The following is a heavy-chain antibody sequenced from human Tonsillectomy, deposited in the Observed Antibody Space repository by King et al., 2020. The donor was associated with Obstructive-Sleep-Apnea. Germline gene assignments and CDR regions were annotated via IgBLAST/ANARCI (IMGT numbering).Heavy chain of an antibody. D-gene: IGHD3-10*01. CDR3: AKVGGSGSYYGYYFDY. CDR2: ISYDGSNK. CDR1: GFIFSSYG. V-gene: IGHV3-30*18. Sequence: VQLVESGGGVVQPGRSLRLSCAASGFIFSSYGMHWFRQAPGKGLEWGAVISYDGSNKYCADSVKGRFTISRDNSKNTLYLQMNSLRAEDTAVYYCAKVGGSGSYYGYYFDYWGQGTLVTVSS. J-gene: IGHJ4*02.